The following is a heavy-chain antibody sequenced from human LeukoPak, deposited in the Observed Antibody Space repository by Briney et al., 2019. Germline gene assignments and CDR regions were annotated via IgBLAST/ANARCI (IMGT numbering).Heavy chain of an antibody. J-gene: IGHJ4*02. D-gene: IGHD5-12*01. CDR2: INHSGST. CDR1: GGSFSGYY. Sequence: SETLSLTCAVYGGSFSGYYWSWIRQPPGMGLEWIGEINHSGSTNYNPSLKSRVTISVDTSKNQFSLKLSSVTAADTAVYYCARWLQPYYFDYWGQGTLVTVSS. CDR3: ARWLQPYYFDY. V-gene: IGHV4-34*01.